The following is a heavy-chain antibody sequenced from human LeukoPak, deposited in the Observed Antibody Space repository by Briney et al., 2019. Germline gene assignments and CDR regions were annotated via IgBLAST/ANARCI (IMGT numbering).Heavy chain of an antibody. CDR3: ARGSGYYTGWSDP. J-gene: IGHJ5*02. CDR1: GYTFSSYG. V-gene: IGHV1-18*01. CDR2: SSVNNVNK. D-gene: IGHD3-3*01. Sequence: GASVKVSCKASGYTFSSYGINWLRQAPGQGPEWMGRSSVNNVNKNYVEKFQGRVTMTTDTSTSTAYMELRSLRPDDTAVYYCARGSGYYTGWSDPWGQGTLVTVSS.